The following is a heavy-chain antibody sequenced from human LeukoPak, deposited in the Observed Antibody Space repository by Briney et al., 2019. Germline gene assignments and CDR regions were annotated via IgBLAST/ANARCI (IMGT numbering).Heavy chain of an antibody. CDR2: IGSEAYGGTT. V-gene: IGHV3-49*03. CDR3: SRGRGYCSGARCYAALNWFDS. CDR1: GFTFGDYP. Sequence: GGSLRLSCTASGFTFGDYPMRWFRQAPGKGLEWVGFIGSEAYGGTTEYVASVKGRFTVSRDDSKSIAYLQMNSLKTEDTAVYYCSRGRGYCSGARCYAALNWFDSWGQGTLVTVSS. J-gene: IGHJ5*01. D-gene: IGHD2-15*01.